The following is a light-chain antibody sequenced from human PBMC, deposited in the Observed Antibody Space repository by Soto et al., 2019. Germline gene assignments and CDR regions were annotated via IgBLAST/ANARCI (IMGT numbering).Light chain of an antibody. V-gene: IGKV3-20*01. CDR3: QQYGSSSLT. CDR1: QSVSSSY. Sequence: EIVLTQSPGTLSLSPGARATLSCRASQSVSSSYLAWSQQKPGQAPRLLIYGASSRATGIPDRFSGSGSGTDFTLTISRLEPEDFAVYYCQQYGSSSLTFGGGTKVDIK. CDR2: GAS. J-gene: IGKJ4*01.